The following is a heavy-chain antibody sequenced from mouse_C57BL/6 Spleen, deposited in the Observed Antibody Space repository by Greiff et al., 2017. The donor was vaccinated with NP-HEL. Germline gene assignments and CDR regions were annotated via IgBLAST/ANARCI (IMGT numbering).Heavy chain of an antibody. V-gene: IGHV1-52*01. J-gene: IGHJ1*03. CDR3: ARGSSSYGYFDV. CDR1: GYTFTSYW. Sequence: QVQLQQPGAELVRPGSSVKLSCKASGYTFTSYWMHWVKQRPIQGLEWIGNIDPSDSETHYNQKFKDKATLTVDKSSSTAYRQLSSLTSEDSAVYYCARGSSSYGYFDVWGTGTTVTVSS. CDR2: IDPSDSET. D-gene: IGHD1-1*01.